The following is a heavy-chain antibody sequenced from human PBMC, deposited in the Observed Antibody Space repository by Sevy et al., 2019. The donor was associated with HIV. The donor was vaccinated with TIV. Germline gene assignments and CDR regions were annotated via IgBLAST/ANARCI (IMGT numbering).Heavy chain of an antibody. V-gene: IGHV3-33*01. D-gene: IGHD3-10*01. J-gene: IGHJ4*02. CDR3: AGEGSTLVRGVDFIRPYFDY. CDR1: GFTFSSYG. CDR2: IWYDGSNK. Sequence: GGSLRLSCAASGFTFSSYGMHWVRQAPGKGLEWVAVIWYDGSNKYYADSVKGRFTISRDNSKNTLYLQMNSLRAEDRVGYFCAGEGSTLVRGVDFIRPYFDYWGQGTLVTVSS.